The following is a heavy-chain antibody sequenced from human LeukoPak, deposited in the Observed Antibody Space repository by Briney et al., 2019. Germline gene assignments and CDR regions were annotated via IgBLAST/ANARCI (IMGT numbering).Heavy chain of an antibody. CDR2: INSDGSST. V-gene: IGHV3-74*01. CDR1: GFSFSSYW. J-gene: IGHJ4*02. Sequence: GGSLRLSCTASGFSFSSYWMHWVRQAPGKGLVWVSRINSDGSSTSYAGSVKGRFTISRDNAKNTLYLQMNSLRAEDTAVYYCARGPPYSSSWYNPYYYFDYWGQGTLVTVSS. D-gene: IGHD6-13*01. CDR3: ARGPPYSSSWYNPYYYFDY.